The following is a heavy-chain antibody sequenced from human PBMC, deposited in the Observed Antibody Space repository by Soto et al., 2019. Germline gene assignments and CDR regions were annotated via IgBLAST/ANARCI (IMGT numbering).Heavy chain of an antibody. V-gene: IGHV3-74*01. CDR1: GFTFSYYW. CDR2: IHSDGSST. Sequence: EVQLVGSGGGLVQPGGSLRLSCAASGFTFSYYWMHWVRQAPGQGLVWVSRIHSDGSSTTYADSVKGRFTISRDNAKNTLYLQMNSLRAEDTAVYYCARGDKGAFDMWGQGTMVSVSS. J-gene: IGHJ3*02. CDR3: ARGDKGAFDM. D-gene: IGHD2-21*02.